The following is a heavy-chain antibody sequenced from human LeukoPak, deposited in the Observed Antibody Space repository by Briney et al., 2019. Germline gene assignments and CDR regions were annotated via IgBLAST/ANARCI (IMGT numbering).Heavy chain of an antibody. CDR2: ISGSGGST. Sequence: PGGSLRLSCTTSGFTFSSYAMSWVRQAPGKGLEWVSAISGSGGSTNYADSVKGRFTISRDNSKNTLYLQMNSLRAKDTAVYHCAKDHYFDTSGYRTAEYFQHWGQGTLVTVSS. CDR1: GFTFSSYA. D-gene: IGHD3-22*01. CDR3: AKDHYFDTSGYRTAEYFQH. V-gene: IGHV3-23*01. J-gene: IGHJ1*01.